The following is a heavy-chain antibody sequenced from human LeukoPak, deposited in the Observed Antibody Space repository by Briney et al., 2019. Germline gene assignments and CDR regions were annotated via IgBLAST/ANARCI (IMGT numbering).Heavy chain of an antibody. CDR3: ARGGLGYSYSNC. J-gene: IGHJ4*02. Sequence: GGSLRLSCAASGFTFSSYSMNWVRQAPGKGLEWVSSISSSSSYIYYADSVKGRFTISRDNAKNSLYLQMNSLRAEDTAVYYCARGGLGYSYSNCWGQGTLVTVSS. V-gene: IGHV3-21*01. CDR1: GFTFSSYS. D-gene: IGHD5-18*01. CDR2: ISSSSSYI.